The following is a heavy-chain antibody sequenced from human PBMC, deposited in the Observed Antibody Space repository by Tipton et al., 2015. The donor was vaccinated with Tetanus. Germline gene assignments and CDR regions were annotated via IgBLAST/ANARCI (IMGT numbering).Heavy chain of an antibody. CDR3: ARGPTATSDY. CDR2: MFYSGSA. D-gene: IGHD4-17*01. CDR1: GGSVSSGNYF. Sequence: TLSLTCTVSGGSVSSGNYFWTWIRQSPGTGLEWIGYMFYSGSAYYNPSLKSRITISMDTSRNQFSLNLSSVTAADTAVYYCARGPTATSDYWGQGTLVTVSS. J-gene: IGHJ4*02. V-gene: IGHV4-30-4*08.